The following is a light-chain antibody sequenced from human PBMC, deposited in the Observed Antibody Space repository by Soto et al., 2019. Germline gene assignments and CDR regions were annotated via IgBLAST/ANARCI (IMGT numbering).Light chain of an antibody. J-gene: IGLJ3*02. CDR1: NIGSKS. CDR2: YDN. CDR3: QVWDSSSDHVV. Sequence: SYELTQPPSVSVAPGKTARITCGGNNIGSKSVHWYQQKPGQAPRPVISYDNDRPSGIPERFSGSDSGNTATLTISRVEVGDEADYYCQVWDSSSDHVVFGGGTKVTVL. V-gene: IGLV3-21*04.